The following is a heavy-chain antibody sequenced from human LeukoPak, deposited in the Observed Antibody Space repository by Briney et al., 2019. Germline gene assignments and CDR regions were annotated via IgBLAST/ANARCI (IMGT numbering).Heavy chain of an antibody. J-gene: IGHJ5*02. CDR3: ARGPMVRGVYMNWFDP. V-gene: IGHV1-46*01. Sequence: ASVKVSCKASGYTFTSYYMHWVRQAPGQGHEWMGIINPSGGSTSYAQKFQGTVTMTRDTSTSTVYMELSSLRSEDTAVYYCARGPMVRGVYMNWFDPWGQGTLVTVSS. CDR1: GYTFTSYY. CDR2: INPSGGST. D-gene: IGHD3-10*01.